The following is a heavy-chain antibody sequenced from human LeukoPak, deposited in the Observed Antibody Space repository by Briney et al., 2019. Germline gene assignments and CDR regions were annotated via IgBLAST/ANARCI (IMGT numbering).Heavy chain of an antibody. D-gene: IGHD3-10*01. CDR2: IYYGGST. CDR3: ARSSVSGTYSGGY. J-gene: IGHJ4*02. CDR1: GGSISSYY. V-gene: IGHV4-59*08. Sequence: SETLSLTCTVSGGSISSYYWSWVRQPPGKGLEWIGYIYYGGSTYSSPSLKSRVTISADTSKNEFSLKLTSVTAADTAVYYCARSSVSGTYSGGYWGQGILVTVSS.